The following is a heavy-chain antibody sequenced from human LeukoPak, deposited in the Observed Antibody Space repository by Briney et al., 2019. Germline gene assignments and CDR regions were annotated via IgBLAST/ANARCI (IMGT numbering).Heavy chain of an antibody. CDR2: ISYDGSNK. D-gene: IGHD3-22*01. CDR3: ARWYDSSGYEYYGMDV. J-gene: IGHJ6*02. CDR1: GFTFSSYA. Sequence: GGSLRLSCAASGFTFSSYAMHWVRQAPGKGLEWVAVISYDGSNKYYADSVRGRFTISRDNSKNTLYLQMNSLRAEDTAVYYCARWYDSSGYEYYGMDVWGQGTTVTVSS. V-gene: IGHV3-30-3*01.